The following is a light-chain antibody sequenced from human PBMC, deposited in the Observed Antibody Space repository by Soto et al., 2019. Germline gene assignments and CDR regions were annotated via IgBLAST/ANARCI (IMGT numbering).Light chain of an antibody. Sequence: EVVTTQSPATLSVSPGERATLSCRASQGLGPNLAWSQQKPGEAPRLLIYAASIRATGVPSRFSGSWSGTKFTLTISSLQSEYFGVYYCQQYTPWPLTIGGGTKVDIK. CDR1: QGLGPN. V-gene: IGKV3-15*01. CDR3: QQYTPWPLT. J-gene: IGKJ4*01. CDR2: AAS.